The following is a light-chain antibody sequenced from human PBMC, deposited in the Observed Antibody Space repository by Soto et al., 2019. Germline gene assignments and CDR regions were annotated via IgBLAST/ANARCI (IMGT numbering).Light chain of an antibody. CDR3: RQTFRTPLT. V-gene: IGKV1-39*01. CDR1: QSINTY. CDR2: AAS. J-gene: IGKJ4*01. Sequence: DILMTQSPSSLSASVGDRVTITCRASQSINTYLNWYQQKPGKAPKLLIYAASNLQSGVPSRFTGSGSGTDFTLTISSLQPEDFATYYCRQTFRTPLTFGGGTRVEIK.